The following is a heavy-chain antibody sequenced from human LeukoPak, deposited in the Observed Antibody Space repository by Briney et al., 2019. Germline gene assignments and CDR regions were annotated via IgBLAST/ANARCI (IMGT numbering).Heavy chain of an antibody. CDR1: GYSISSGYY. CDR3: ARDHSSSSEDY. J-gene: IGHJ4*02. D-gene: IGHD6-13*01. V-gene: IGHV4-38-2*02. Sequence: SETLSLTCTVSGYSISSGYYRALIRQPPGKGLEWVGSIFHTGSTYHNPSLKSRVTISVDTSKNQFSLKLNSVTAADTAVYYCARDHSSSSEDYWGQGTLVTVSS. CDR2: IFHTGST.